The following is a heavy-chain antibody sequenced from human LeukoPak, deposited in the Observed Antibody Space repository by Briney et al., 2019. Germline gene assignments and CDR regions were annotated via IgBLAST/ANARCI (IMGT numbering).Heavy chain of an antibody. Sequence: GGSLRLSCAASGFTFAYYWMAWVRQAPGRGLGWVASIKEDGTRKYYVDSVKGRFTISKDGAKNALFLQMDSLRVEDTAIYYCVRAGWELDYWGQGTLVTVSS. CDR2: IKEDGTRK. V-gene: IGHV3-7*01. D-gene: IGHD1-26*01. J-gene: IGHJ4*02. CDR3: VRAGWELDY. CDR1: GFTFAYYW.